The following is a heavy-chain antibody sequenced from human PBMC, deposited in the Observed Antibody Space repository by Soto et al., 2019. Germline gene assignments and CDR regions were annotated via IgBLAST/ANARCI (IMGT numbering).Heavy chain of an antibody. CDR1: GYTFTSYD. J-gene: IGHJ6*02. Sequence: QVQLVQSGAEVKKPGASVKVSCKASGYTFTSYDINWVRQATGQGLEWMGWMNPNSGNTGCAQKFRGRVPMTRNTSISTAYMELSSLRSEDTAVYYCARERTGTTSMDVWGQGTTVTVSS. CDR2: MNPNSGNT. CDR3: ARERTGTTSMDV. D-gene: IGHD1-1*01. V-gene: IGHV1-8*01.